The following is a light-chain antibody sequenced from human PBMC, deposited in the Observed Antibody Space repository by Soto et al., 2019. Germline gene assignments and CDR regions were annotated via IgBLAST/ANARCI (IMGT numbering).Light chain of an antibody. J-gene: IGKJ1*01. CDR2: DAS. Sequence: EIVLTQSPGTLSLSPGERATLSCRASQSVSKNFLAWYQHKPGQAPRLLIDDASNRATGIPDRFSGSGSGTDFTLTISSLEPEDSAVYYCQQCDTPPLTFCQGTKVDIK. CDR1: QSVSKNF. CDR3: QQCDTPPLT. V-gene: IGKV3-20*01.